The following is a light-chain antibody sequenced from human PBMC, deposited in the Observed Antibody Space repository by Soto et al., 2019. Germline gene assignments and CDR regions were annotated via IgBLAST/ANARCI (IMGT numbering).Light chain of an antibody. J-gene: IGKJ2*01. CDR2: WAS. Sequence: DIVMTQSPDSLAVSLGERATINCKSSQTVLHSPNNKNYLAWYQQKPGQPPKLLIYWASTRESGVPDRLTGGGSGTDFTLNITSLQAEDVAIYYCQQSYSSPYTFGQGTTLAIK. CDR3: QQSYSSPYT. V-gene: IGKV4-1*01. CDR1: QTVLHSPNNKNY.